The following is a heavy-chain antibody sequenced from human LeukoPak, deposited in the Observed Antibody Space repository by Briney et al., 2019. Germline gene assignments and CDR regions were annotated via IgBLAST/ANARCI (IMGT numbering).Heavy chain of an antibody. CDR1: GGSISSYY. V-gene: IGHV4-59*08. D-gene: IGHD4-17*01. Sequence: PSETLSLTCTVSGGSISSYYWSWIRQPPGKGLEWIGYIYYSGSTNYNPSLKSRVTISVDTSKNQFSLKLSSVTAADTAVYYCARHMSYGDYVGVGWFDPWGQGTLVTVSS. CDR3: ARHMSYGDYVGVGWFDP. J-gene: IGHJ5*02. CDR2: IYYSGST.